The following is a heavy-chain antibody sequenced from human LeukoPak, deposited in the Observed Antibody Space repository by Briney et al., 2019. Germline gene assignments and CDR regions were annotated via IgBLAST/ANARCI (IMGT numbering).Heavy chain of an antibody. D-gene: IGHD2-2*01. CDR1: GDSISSGDSY. CDR3: ARAPCSTTRCSLLDYYMDV. CDR2: IYDSGTT. V-gene: IGHV4-30-4*08. J-gene: IGHJ6*03. Sequence: PSQTLSLTCIVSGDSISSGDSYWSWIRQAPRKGLEWIGYIYDSGTTSYNPSLKSRLTISVDTSKNQFSLNLTSLTAADTAVYYCARAPCSTTRCSLLDYYMDVWGKGTTVTVSS.